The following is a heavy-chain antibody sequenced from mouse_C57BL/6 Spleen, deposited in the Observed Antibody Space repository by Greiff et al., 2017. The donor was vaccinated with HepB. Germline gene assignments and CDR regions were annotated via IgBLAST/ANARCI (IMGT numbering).Heavy chain of an antibody. CDR1: GFTFSDYG. Sequence: EVQGVESGGGLVKPGGSLKLSCAASGFTFSDYGMHWVRQAPEKGLEWVAYISSGSSTIYYADTVKGRFTISRDNAKNTLFLQMTSLRSEDTAMYYCAFTVPYAMDYWGQGTSVTVSS. V-gene: IGHV5-17*01. D-gene: IGHD1-1*01. CDR3: AFTVPYAMDY. CDR2: ISSGSSTI. J-gene: IGHJ4*01.